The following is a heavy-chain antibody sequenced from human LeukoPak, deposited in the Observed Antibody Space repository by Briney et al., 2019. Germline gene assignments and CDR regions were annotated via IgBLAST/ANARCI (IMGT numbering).Heavy chain of an antibody. D-gene: IGHD6-13*01. Sequence: GGSLRLSCAASGFTFSSYAMSWVRQAPGKGLEWVSAISGSGGSTYYADSVKGRFTISRDNSKNTLYLQMNSLRAEDTAVYYCAGKLADVSYYYYYGMDVWGQGTTVTVSS. CDR3: AGKLADVSYYYYYGMDV. CDR2: ISGSGGST. V-gene: IGHV3-23*01. CDR1: GFTFSSYA. J-gene: IGHJ6*02.